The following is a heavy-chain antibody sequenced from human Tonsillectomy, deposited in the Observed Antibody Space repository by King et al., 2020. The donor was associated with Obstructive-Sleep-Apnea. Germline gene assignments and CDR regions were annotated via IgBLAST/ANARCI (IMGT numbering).Heavy chain of an antibody. V-gene: IGHV3-30*04. D-gene: IGHD1-26*01. CDR1: GFTFSNYN. CDR2: ISHDESDN. CDR3: ARARGSFLFYGMDV. J-gene: IGHJ6*02. Sequence: VQLSESGGGVVQPGRSLRLSCAASGFTFSNYNVNWVRQAPGKGLDWVAVISHDESDNYYGDSVKGRLTISRDNSKNTLYLQLNSLRAEDTAVDYCARARGSFLFYGMDVWGQGTTVTVSS.